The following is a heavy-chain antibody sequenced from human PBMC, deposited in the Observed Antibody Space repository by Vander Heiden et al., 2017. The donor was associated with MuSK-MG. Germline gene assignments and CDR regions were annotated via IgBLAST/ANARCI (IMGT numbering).Heavy chain of an antibody. Sequence: EVRLVESGGGLVQSGGSLRLSCKTSGFTFSSFWMTWVRQAPGKGLEWVAHIKQDGNEKYYEASVKGRFTISRDNAQNSVSLQMDTLRPEDTAVYFCARAPYYYYLDAWGEGTTVKVS. CDR3: ARAPYYYYLDA. CDR1: GFTFSSFW. V-gene: IGHV3-7*01. J-gene: IGHJ6*03. CDR2: IKQDGNEK.